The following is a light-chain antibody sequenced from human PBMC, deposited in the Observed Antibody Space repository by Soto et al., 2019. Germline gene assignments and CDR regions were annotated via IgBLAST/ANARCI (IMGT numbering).Light chain of an antibody. CDR1: QSTSNY. CDR2: AAS. V-gene: IGKV1-39*01. Sequence: DIQMTQSPSSLSASVGDRVTITCRASQSTSNYLNWYQQKPGKAPKLLIYAASSLQSGVPSRFTGRGSGTDFTLTISSLQPEDSATYYCQQSYSTPWAFGQGTKVEI. CDR3: QQSYSTPWA. J-gene: IGKJ1*01.